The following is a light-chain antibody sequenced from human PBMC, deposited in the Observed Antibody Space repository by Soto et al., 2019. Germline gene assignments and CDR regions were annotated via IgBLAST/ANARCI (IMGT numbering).Light chain of an antibody. CDR2: GAS. CDR3: QQYGSSRYT. Sequence: ETVLTQSPGTLSLSPGERATLSCRASQSVSSTWLAWYQQKPGQPPRLLIYGASSRASGIPDRFIGSGSGTEFTLTISRLEPEDFAVYYCQQYGSSRYTFGQGTKLEIK. CDR1: QSVSSTW. J-gene: IGKJ2*01. V-gene: IGKV3-20*01.